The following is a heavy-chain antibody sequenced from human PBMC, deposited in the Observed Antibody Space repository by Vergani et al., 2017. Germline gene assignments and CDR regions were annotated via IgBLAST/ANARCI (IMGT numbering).Heavy chain of an antibody. CDR2: INPSGGST. CDR1: GYTFTSYY. V-gene: IGHV1-46*01. Sequence: QVQLVQSGAEVKKPGASVKVSCKASGYTFTSYYMHWVRQAPGQGLGWMGIINPSGGSTSYAQKFQGRVTMTRDTSTSTVYMELSSLRSEDTAVYYCARAPCSSTSCYYYYYYMDVWGKGTTVTVSS. CDR3: ARAPCSSTSCYYYYYYMDV. D-gene: IGHD2-2*01. J-gene: IGHJ6*03.